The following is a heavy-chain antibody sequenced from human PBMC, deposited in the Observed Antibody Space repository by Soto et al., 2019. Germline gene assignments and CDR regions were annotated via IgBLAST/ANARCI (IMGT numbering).Heavy chain of an antibody. V-gene: IGHV4-4*02. CDR1: GAAISSGNW. J-gene: IGHJ3*02. D-gene: IGHD3-22*01. Sequence: ASETLSLTCAVFGAAISSGNWWSWVRQPPGKGLEWIGEIYHSGSTNYNPSLKSRVTISVDKSTNHFSLKLSSVTAADTAVYYCARSYFDTSGPVGNIWGQGTMVTVSS. CDR2: IYHSGST. CDR3: ARSYFDTSGPVGNI.